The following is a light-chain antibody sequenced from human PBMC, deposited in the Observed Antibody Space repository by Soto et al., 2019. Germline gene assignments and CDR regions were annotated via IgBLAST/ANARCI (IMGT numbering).Light chain of an antibody. CDR1: QDILNY. Sequence: DIQMTQSPSSLSASVGDRVTITCRASQDILNYLAWFQQKPGKAPKSLIYGASSLHSVVPSRFSGSGFGTDFSLTISSLQPEDFATYYCQQYASNVATFGQGTTLEV. J-gene: IGKJ2*01. V-gene: IGKV1-16*01. CDR3: QQYASNVAT. CDR2: GAS.